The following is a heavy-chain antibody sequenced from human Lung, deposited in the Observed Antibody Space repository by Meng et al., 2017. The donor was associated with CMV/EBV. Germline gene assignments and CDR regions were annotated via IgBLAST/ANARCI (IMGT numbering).Heavy chain of an antibody. V-gene: IGHV1-46*01. D-gene: IGHD3-3*01. CDR1: GYTFTSYY. CDR3: ARVGNERITIFGVVTKGAFDI. J-gene: IGHJ3*02. Sequence: ASXXVSXKASGYTFTSYYMHWVRQAPGQGLEWMRIINPSGGSTSYAQKFQGRVTMTRDTSTSTVYMELSSLRSEDTAVYYCARVGNERITIFGVVTKGAFDIWGQGTXVTVSS. CDR2: INPSGGST.